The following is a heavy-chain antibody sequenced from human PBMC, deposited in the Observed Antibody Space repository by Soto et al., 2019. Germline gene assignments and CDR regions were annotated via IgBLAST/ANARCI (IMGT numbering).Heavy chain of an antibody. J-gene: IGHJ5*02. CDR3: ARQDCSSTSCYTKRNWFDP. CDR2: IYYSGST. V-gene: IGHV4-39*01. Sequence: SETLSLTCTVSGGSISSSSYYWVWIRQPPGKGLEWIGSIYYSGSTYYNPSLKSRVTISVDTSKNQFSLKLSSVTAADTAVYYCARQDCSSTSCYTKRNWFDPWGQGTLVTVSS. D-gene: IGHD2-2*02. CDR1: GGSISSSSYY.